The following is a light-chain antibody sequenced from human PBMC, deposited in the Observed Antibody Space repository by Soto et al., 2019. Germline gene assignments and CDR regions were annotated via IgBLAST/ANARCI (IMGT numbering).Light chain of an antibody. J-gene: IGKJ1*01. CDR3: QHSNSFPQA. CDR2: AAS. V-gene: IGKV1-12*01. Sequence: DIQMTQSPSTVSGSVGDRVTITCRASQAISSWLAWYQQKPGTAPKLLIYAASTLKSGVPSRFSGSGSGTEFTLTISSLQPEDFATYYCQHSNSFPQAFGQGTKVDI. CDR1: QAISSW.